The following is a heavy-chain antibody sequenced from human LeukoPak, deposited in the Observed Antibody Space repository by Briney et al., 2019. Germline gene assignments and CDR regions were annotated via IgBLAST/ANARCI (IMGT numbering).Heavy chain of an antibody. D-gene: IGHD3-22*01. CDR1: GGTFSSYA. J-gene: IGHJ4*02. CDR2: IIPIFGTA. Sequence: EASVTVSFTASGGTFSSYAISWVRQAPGQGLEWMGGIIPIFGTANYAQKFQGRVTITTDESTSTAYMELSSLRSEDTAVYYCARVYDSSGYYGYWGQGTLVTVSS. CDR3: ARVYDSSGYYGY. V-gene: IGHV1-69*05.